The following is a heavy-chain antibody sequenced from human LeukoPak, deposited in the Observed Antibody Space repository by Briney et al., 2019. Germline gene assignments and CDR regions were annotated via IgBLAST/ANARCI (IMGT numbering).Heavy chain of an antibody. V-gene: IGHV4-4*02. CDR1: GGSISSSNR. CDR3: ARRHYYDSSGRSPPI. D-gene: IGHD3-22*01. CDR2: IYHSGST. J-gene: IGHJ3*02. Sequence: PSGTLSLTCAVSGGSISSSNRWSWVRQPPGKGLEWIGEIYHSGSTNYNPSLKSRVTISVDKSMNQFSLKLSSVTAADTAVYYCARRHYYDSSGRSPPIWSQGTMVTVSS.